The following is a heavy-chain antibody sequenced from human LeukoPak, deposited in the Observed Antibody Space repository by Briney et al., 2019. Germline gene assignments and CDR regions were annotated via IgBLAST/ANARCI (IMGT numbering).Heavy chain of an antibody. V-gene: IGHV1-8*02. CDR1: GYTFTSYG. J-gene: IGHJ4*02. CDR2: MNPNSGNT. CDR3: ASSRGTRYDSSGYYSYSFDY. Sequence: ASVKVSCKASGYTFTSYGISWVRQATGQGLEWMGWMNPNSGNTGYAQKFQGRVTMTRSTSISTAYMELSSLRSEDTAVYHCASSRGTRYDSSGYYSYSFDYWGQGTLVTVSS. D-gene: IGHD3-22*01.